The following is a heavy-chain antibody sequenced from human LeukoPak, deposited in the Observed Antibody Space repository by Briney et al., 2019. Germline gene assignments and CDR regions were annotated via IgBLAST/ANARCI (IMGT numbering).Heavy chain of an antibody. CDR3: ARVAIPYDISPYYDGYMDV. J-gene: IGHJ6*03. Sequence: SETPSLTCAVSGGSISGYYWSWIRQSPDKGLEWIGYIYYSGSTNYNPSLQSRVTISVDTSKNQFSLKITSVTAADTAVYYCARVAIPYDISPYYDGYMDVWGKGTTVTVSS. V-gene: IGHV4-59*01. CDR1: GGSISGYY. CDR2: IYYSGST. D-gene: IGHD3-22*01.